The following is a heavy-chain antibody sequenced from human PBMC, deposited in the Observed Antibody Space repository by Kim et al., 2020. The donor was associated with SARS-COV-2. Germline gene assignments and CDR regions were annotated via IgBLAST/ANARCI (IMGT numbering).Heavy chain of an antibody. CDR2: ILSNTDGGTT. D-gene: IGHD3-3*01. V-gene: IGHV3-15*06. Sequence: GGSLRLSCAASGFTLSKAWMNWVRQAPGKGLEYIGRILSNTDGGTTHYAAPVQGRFTISSADSKNTMFLQSNSAKTVDTYVYAYTTDLAESGYFYHF. CDR3: TTDLAESGYFYHF. CDR1: GFTLSKAW. J-gene: IGHJ2*01.